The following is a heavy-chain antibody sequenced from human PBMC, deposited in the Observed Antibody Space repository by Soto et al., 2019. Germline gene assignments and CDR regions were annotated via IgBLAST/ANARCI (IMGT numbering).Heavy chain of an antibody. J-gene: IGHJ4*02. V-gene: IGHV3-43D*03. D-gene: IGHD5-12*01. CDR2: ISWDGGST. CDR1: GFTFNDYA. Sequence: GGSLRLSCAESGFTFNDYAMHWVRQAPGKGLEGVSLISWDGGSTYYADSVKGRFTIPRDNSKNSLYLQMNSLRAEDSALYYCAKQSESDADGYNYFDDWGQGTLVTVSA. CDR3: AKQSESDADGYNYFDD.